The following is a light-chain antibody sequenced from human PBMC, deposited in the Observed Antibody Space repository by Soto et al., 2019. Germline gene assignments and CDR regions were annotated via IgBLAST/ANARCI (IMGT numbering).Light chain of an antibody. J-gene: IGKJ4*01. CDR1: QSVWSN. Sequence: EVVMTKFPATLSSSPEGRATLSCRASQSVWSNFAWYQQKPGQAPRLIIYGDSTRATGVPAKFSGSGSGTEFTLTISSLQTYDCGVDYCQQYDNRSQLTFGGGTKVEI. CDR3: QQYDNRSQLT. V-gene: IGKV3-15*01. CDR2: GDS.